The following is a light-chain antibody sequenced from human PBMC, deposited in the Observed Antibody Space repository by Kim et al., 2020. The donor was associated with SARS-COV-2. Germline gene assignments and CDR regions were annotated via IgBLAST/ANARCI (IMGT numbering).Light chain of an antibody. J-gene: IGLJ3*02. CDR2: EDN. CDR1: SGSIASNY. V-gene: IGLV6-57*01. CDR3: QSYDSSNQGV. Sequence: KTVTIACTRNSGSIASNYGQWDQQRPGSSPPTVIYEDNQRPSGVPDRFSGSIDSSSNSASLTISGLKTEDEADYYCQSYDSSNQGVFGGGTQLTVL.